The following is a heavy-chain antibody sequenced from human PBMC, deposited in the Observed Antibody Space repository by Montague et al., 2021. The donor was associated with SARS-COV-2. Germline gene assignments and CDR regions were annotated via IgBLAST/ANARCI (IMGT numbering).Heavy chain of an antibody. CDR2: IYYSGST. Sequence: SETLSFTCTVSGGSISSSSYYWGWIRQPPGKGLEWIGSIYYSGSTYYNPSLKSRVTISVDTPKNQFSLKLSSVTAADTAVYYCARVGRQQLVRLSGMDVWGQGTTVTVSS. V-gene: IGHV4-39*07. D-gene: IGHD6-13*01. CDR3: ARVGRQQLVRLSGMDV. J-gene: IGHJ6*02. CDR1: GGSISSSSYY.